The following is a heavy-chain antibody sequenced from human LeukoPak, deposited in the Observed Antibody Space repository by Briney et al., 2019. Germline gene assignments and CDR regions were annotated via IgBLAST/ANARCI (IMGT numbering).Heavy chain of an antibody. D-gene: IGHD3-22*01. J-gene: IGHJ4*02. CDR3: AREKALIDHYDFTGYDWEY. V-gene: IGHV4-38-2*02. CDR2: IYHGGST. CDR1: GYSISTLAN. Sequence: MTSETLSLICTVSGYSISTLANWGWIRQSPGKGLEWVASIYHGGSTYYNPSLRGRVTISMDTSKNQISLKLTSVTAADTAVYYCAREKALIDHYDFTGYDWEYWGQGSLVIVSS.